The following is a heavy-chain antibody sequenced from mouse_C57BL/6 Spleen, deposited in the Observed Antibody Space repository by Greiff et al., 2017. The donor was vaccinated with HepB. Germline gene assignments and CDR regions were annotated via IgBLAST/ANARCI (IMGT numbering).Heavy chain of an antibody. CDR2: IYPRSGNT. J-gene: IGHJ2*01. V-gene: IGHV1-81*01. CDR3: ARGYYYGSSPYYFDY. Sequence: LVESGAELARPGASVKLSCKASGYTFTSYGISWVKQRTGQGLEWIGEIYPRSGNTYYNEKFKGKATLTADKSSSTAYMELRSLTSEDSAVYFCARGYYYGSSPYYFDYWGQGTTLTVSS. CDR1: GYTFTSYG. D-gene: IGHD1-1*01.